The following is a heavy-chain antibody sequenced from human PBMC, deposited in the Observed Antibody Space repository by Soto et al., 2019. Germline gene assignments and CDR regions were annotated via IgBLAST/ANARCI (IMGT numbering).Heavy chain of an antibody. D-gene: IGHD3-22*01. V-gene: IGHV4-59*12. CDR3: ARSMHYSDGSNYSPFDY. Sequence: SETLSLTCTVSGGSISSYYWSWIRQPPGKGLEWIGYIYYSGITDYNPSLKSRVTISIDASKNQFSLRLSSVTAADTAVYYCARSMHYSDGSNYSPFDYWGQGTLVTVSS. J-gene: IGHJ4*02. CDR2: IYYSGIT. CDR1: GGSISSYY.